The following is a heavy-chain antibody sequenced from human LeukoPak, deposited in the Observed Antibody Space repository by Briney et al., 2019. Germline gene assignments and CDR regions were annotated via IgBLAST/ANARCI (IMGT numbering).Heavy chain of an antibody. D-gene: IGHD3-22*01. V-gene: IGHV3-23*01. CDR2: ITGSGGST. J-gene: IGHJ4*02. CDR3: AKRGVVIRVILVGFHKEAYYFDS. Sequence: GGSLRLSCAVSGIALSNYGMSWVRQAPGKGLEWFAGITGSGGSTNYADSVKGRFTISRDNPKNTLYLQMNSLRAEDTGVYFCAKRGVVIRVILVGFHKEAYYFDSWGQGALVTVSS. CDR1: GIALSNYG.